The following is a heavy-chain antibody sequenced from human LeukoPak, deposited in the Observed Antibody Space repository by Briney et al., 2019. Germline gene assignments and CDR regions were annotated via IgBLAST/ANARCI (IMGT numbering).Heavy chain of an antibody. CDR1: GFTFNNYW. V-gene: IGHV3-7*01. CDR3: ASEGVVGPVAHFDY. CDR2: IKEDGSET. D-gene: IGHD1-26*01. J-gene: IGHJ4*02. Sequence: GGSLRLSCAVSGFTFNNYWMSWVRQAPGKGLECLANIKEDGSETYYADSVKGRFTISRDNAKNLLYLQMNSLRVEDTAVYYCASEGVVGPVAHFDYWGQGALVTVSS.